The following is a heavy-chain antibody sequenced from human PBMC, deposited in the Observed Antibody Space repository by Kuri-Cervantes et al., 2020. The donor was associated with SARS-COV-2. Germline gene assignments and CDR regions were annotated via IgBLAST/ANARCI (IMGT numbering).Heavy chain of an antibody. J-gene: IGHJ6*04. CDR3: ARGTRGITIFGVVLDV. Sequence: GGSLRLSCAASGFTFSSYAMHWVRQAPGKGLEWVAVISYDGSNKYYADSVKGRFTISRDNAKNSLYLQMNSLRAEDTAVYYCARGTRGITIFGVVLDVWGKGTTVTVSS. CDR2: ISYDGSNK. CDR1: GFTFSSYA. V-gene: IGHV3-30*04. D-gene: IGHD3-3*01.